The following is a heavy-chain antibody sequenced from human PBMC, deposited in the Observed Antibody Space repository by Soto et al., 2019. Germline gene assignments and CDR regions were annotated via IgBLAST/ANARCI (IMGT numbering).Heavy chain of an antibody. CDR3: ARTGGYFDWLPPYYFDY. D-gene: IGHD3-9*01. V-gene: IGHV4-59*08. CDR1: GGSISNYY. Sequence: SETLSLTCTVSGGSISNYYWSWIRQPPGKGLEWIGYIYYSGSTNYNPSLKSRVTISVDTSKNQFSLKLTSVTAADTAVYYCARTGGYFDWLPPYYFDYWGQGTLVTVSS. J-gene: IGHJ4*02. CDR2: IYYSGST.